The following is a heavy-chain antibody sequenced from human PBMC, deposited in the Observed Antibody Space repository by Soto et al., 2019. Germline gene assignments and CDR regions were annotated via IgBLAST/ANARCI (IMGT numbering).Heavy chain of an antibody. CDR1: GFTFSSYS. D-gene: IGHD3-10*01. CDR3: ARDYYGSGSPMGPRWFDP. V-gene: IGHV3-21*01. Sequence: GGSLRLSCAASGFTFSSYSMNWVRQAPGKGLEWVSSISSSSSYIYYADSVKGRFTISRDNAKNSLYLQMNSLRAEDTAVYYCARDYYGSGSPMGPRWFDPWGQGTLVTVSS. J-gene: IGHJ5*02. CDR2: ISSSSSYI.